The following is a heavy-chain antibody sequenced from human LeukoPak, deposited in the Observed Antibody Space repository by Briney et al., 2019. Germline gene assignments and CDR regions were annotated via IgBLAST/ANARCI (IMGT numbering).Heavy chain of an antibody. CDR3: ARTIYYYVSETGSYLYYFDY. CDR2: ISRNGGST. J-gene: IGHJ4*02. Sequence: QAGGSLRLSCAASGFTFSSYAMHWVRQAPGKGLEYVSAISRNGGSTYYANSVKGRFTISRDNSKNTLYLQMGSLRAEDMAVYYCARTIYYYVSETGSYLYYFDYWGQGTLVTVSS. D-gene: IGHD3-10*01. CDR1: GFTFSSYA. V-gene: IGHV3-64*01.